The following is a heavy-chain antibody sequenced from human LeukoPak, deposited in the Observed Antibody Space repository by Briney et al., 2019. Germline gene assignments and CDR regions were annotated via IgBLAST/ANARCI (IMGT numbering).Heavy chain of an antibody. CDR1: GFTFSSYW. V-gene: IGHV3-13*01. D-gene: IGHD3-10*02. Sequence: GGSLRLSCAASGFTFSSYWMSWVRQAPGKGLEWVSGFGSAGDTYYPGSVKGRFTISRDNAKNSLYLQMNSLRAEDTAVYYCAELGITMIGGVWGKGTTVTISS. J-gene: IGHJ6*04. CDR3: AELGITMIGGV. CDR2: FGSAGDT.